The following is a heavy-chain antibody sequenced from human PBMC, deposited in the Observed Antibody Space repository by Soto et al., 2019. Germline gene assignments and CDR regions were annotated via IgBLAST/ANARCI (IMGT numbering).Heavy chain of an antibody. CDR2: ISGSGGST. Sequence: GGSLRLSCAASGFTFSSYAMSWVRQAPGKGLEWVSAISGSGGSTYYADSVKGRFTISRDNSKNTLYLQMNSLKTEDTAVYYCTTAPYCSSTSCYGLWGQGTLVTVSS. J-gene: IGHJ4*02. D-gene: IGHD2-2*01. V-gene: IGHV3-23*01. CDR3: TTAPYCSSTSCYGL. CDR1: GFTFSSYA.